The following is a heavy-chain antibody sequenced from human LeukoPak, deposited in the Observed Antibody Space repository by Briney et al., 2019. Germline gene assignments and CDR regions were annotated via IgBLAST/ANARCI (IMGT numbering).Heavy chain of an antibody. D-gene: IGHD6-19*01. CDR1: GGSISSYY. V-gene: IGHV4-59*01. CDR2: IYYSGST. J-gene: IGHJ5*02. CDR3: ARPTVAGTSGFDP. Sequence: SETLSLTCTVSGGSISSYYWSWIRQPPGKGLEWIGYIYYSGSTNYNPSLKSRVTISVDTSKNQFSLKLSSVTAADTAVYYCARPTVAGTSGFDPWGQGTLVIVSS.